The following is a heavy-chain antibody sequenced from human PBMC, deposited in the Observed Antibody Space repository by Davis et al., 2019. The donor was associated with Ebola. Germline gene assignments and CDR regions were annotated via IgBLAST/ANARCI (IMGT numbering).Heavy chain of an antibody. V-gene: IGHV1-46*01. CDR1: GYTFTSYY. CDR2: INPGGTST. D-gene: IGHD2-15*01. CDR3: ARGARDIGVVVAATPFDY. Sequence: AASVKVSCKASGYTFTSYYIHWVRQAPGQGLEWMGIINPGGTSTSNAQKFEGRVTMTRDTSTSTVYMEVSSPRSEDTAVYYCARGARDIGVVVAATPFDYWGQGTLVTVSS. J-gene: IGHJ4*02.